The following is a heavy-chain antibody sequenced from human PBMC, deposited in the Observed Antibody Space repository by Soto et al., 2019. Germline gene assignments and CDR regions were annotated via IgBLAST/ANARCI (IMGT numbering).Heavy chain of an antibody. CDR1: GYTFTSYA. J-gene: IGHJ4*02. D-gene: IGHD6-19*01. CDR3: ARHPHRAVAGSAFDY. Sequence: ASVKVSCKASGYTFTSYAMHWVRQAPGQRLEWMGWINAGNGNTKYSQKFQGRVTITRDTYASTAYMELSSLRSEDTAVYYCARHPHRAVAGSAFDYWGQGTLVTVSS. V-gene: IGHV1-3*01. CDR2: INAGNGNT.